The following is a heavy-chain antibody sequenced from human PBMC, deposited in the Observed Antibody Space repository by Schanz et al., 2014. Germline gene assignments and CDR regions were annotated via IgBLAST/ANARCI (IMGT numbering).Heavy chain of an antibody. V-gene: IGHV3-33*01. Sequence: QVQLVESGGGVVQPGRSLRLSCAASGFTFSSYGMHWVRQAPGKGLEWVANIGYDGSEKYYVDSVKGRFTISRDNSKDTLYLQMSGLTPEDTAVYYCARGIITMVRGGDVGAFDIWGQGTMVTVSS. J-gene: IGHJ3*02. CDR1: GFTFSSYG. D-gene: IGHD3-10*01. CDR3: ARGIITMVRGGDVGAFDI. CDR2: IGYDGSEK.